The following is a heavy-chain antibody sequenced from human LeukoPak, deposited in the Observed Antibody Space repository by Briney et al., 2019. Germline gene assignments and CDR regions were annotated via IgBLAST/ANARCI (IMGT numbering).Heavy chain of an antibody. CDR2: IHYTGST. V-gene: IGHV4-59*01. J-gene: IGHJ5*02. CDR3: ARGGYYGSGNDFRFDP. CDR1: GGSISSYY. Sequence: SETLSLTCTVSGGSISSYYWSWIRQSPGKGLECIGYIHYTGSTNYNPSLKSRVTISVETSRNQFSPKLKSVTAADTAVYYCARGGYYGSGNDFRFDPWGQGTLVTVSS. D-gene: IGHD3-10*01.